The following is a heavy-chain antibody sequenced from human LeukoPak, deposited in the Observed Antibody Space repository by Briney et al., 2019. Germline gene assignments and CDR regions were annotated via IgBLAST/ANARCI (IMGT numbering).Heavy chain of an antibody. D-gene: IGHD5-18*01. CDR3: ARSWDTAMVPFDY. J-gene: IGHJ4*02. V-gene: IGHV4-31*03. CDR1: GGSISSGGYF. CDR2: IYYSGYT. Sequence: SETLSLTCTVSGGSISSGGYFWSWIRQQPGKGLEWIGYIYYSGYTSYNPSLKSRVTISVDTSKNHFSLKLSSVTAADTADYYCARSWDTAMVPFDYWGQGTLVTVSS.